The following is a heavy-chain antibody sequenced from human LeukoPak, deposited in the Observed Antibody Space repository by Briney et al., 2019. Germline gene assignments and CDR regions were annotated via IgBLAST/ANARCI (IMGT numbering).Heavy chain of an antibody. CDR2: MRYDGSDI. CDR1: GFTFNTYA. V-gene: IGHV3-33*01. CDR3: ARDRSPKWGSGERYFDY. J-gene: IGHJ4*02. Sequence: GGSLRLSCAASGFTFNTYAMHWVRQAPGKGLEWVAVMRYDGSDIYYTDSVKGRFTISRDNSKNTLYLQMNSLRAEDTAVYYCARDRSPKWGSGERYFDYWGQGTLVTVSS. D-gene: IGHD7-27*01.